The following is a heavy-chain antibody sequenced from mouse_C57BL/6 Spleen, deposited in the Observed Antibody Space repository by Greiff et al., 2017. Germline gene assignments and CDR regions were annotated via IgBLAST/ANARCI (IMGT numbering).Heavy chain of an antibody. D-gene: IGHD2-1*01. Sequence: VMLVESGPGLVAPSQSLSITCTVSGFSLTSYAISWVRQPPGKGLEWLGVIWTGGGTNYNSALKSRLSISKDNSKSQVFLKMNSLQTDDTARYYCARNSGCNSPAWFAYWGQGTLVTVSA. CDR1: GFSLTSYA. V-gene: IGHV2-9-1*01. CDR2: IWTGGGT. J-gene: IGHJ3*01. CDR3: ARNSGCNSPAWFAY.